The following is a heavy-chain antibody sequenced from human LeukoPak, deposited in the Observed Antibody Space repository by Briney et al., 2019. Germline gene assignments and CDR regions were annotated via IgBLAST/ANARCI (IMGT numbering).Heavy chain of an antibody. CDR3: ARRGIIAARLEYFDL. CDR1: GGSISSYY. Sequence: PSETLSLTCTVSGGSISSYYWSWIRQPPGKGLEWIGYIYYSGSTNYNPSLKSRVTISVDTSKNQFSLKLSSVTAADTAVYYCARRGIIAARLEYFDLWGRGTLVTVSS. V-gene: IGHV4-59*08. D-gene: IGHD6-6*01. J-gene: IGHJ2*01. CDR2: IYYSGST.